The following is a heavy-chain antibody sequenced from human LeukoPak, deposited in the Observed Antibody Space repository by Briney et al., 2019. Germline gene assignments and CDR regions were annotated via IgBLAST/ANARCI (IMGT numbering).Heavy chain of an antibody. V-gene: IGHV5-51*01. CDR1: GYSFTSYW. CDR2: IYPGDSDT. D-gene: IGHD2-15*01. J-gene: IGHJ4*02. CDR3: ARDRVNCSGGSCYYLAYYFDY. Sequence: GESLKISCKGSGYSFTSYWIGWVRQMPGKGLEWMGIIYPGDSDTRYSPSFQGQVTISADKSISTAYLQWSSLKASDTAMYYCARDRVNCSGGSCYYLAYYFDYWGQGTLVTVSS.